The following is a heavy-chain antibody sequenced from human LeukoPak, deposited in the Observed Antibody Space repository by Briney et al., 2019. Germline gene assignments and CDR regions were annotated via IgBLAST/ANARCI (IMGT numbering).Heavy chain of an antibody. D-gene: IGHD3-22*01. CDR2: LFYSGST. Sequence: SETLSLTCSVSGGSMNITTYYWGCIRQPPGKGLEWVGSLFYSGSTHCNPSLKSRVTISVDTSKNQFSLRLSSVTAADTAVYYCARREGSMIFDYWGQGTLVTVSS. CDR1: GGSMNITTYY. J-gene: IGHJ4*02. CDR3: ARREGSMIFDY. V-gene: IGHV4-39*01.